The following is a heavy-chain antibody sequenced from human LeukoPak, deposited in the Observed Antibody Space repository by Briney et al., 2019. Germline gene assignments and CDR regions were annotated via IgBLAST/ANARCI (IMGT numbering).Heavy chain of an antibody. CDR1: GGSISSGGYY. CDR2: IYYSGST. V-gene: IGHV4-31*03. J-gene: IGHJ4*02. D-gene: IGHD3-10*01. CDR3: ARGGGIVMVRGVIDY. Sequence: SETLSLTCTVSGGSISSGGYYWSWIRQHPGKGLEWIGYIYYSGSTYYNPSLKSRVTISVDTSKNQFSLKLTSVTAADTAVYYCARGGGIVMVRGVIDYWGQGTLVTVSS.